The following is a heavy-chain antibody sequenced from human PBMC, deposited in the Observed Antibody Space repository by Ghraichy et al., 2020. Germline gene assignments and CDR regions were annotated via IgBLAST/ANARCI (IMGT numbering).Heavy chain of an antibody. CDR2: IYYSGTT. CDR1: GGSISSSSFY. D-gene: IGHD3-10*01. CDR3: ARGYYYAPNWFDP. V-gene: IGHV4-39*01. Sequence: SETLSLTCTVSGGSISSSSFYWAWIRQPPGKGLDWIWSIYYSGTTSYNPSLKSRVTISVDTSKNQFSLKLSSVTAADTAVYYCARGYYYAPNWFDPWGRGTLVTVFS. J-gene: IGHJ5*02.